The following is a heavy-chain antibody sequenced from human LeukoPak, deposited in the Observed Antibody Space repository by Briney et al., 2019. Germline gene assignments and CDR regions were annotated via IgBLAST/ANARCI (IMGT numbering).Heavy chain of an antibody. J-gene: IGHJ4*02. CDR3: ARESFPTYYYESSGYYFEH. Sequence: SETLSLTCAVSGDSISSDKWWSWVRQPPGKGLEYIGEFHQSVSTNYNPSPKSRLTISVDKSKNQFSLKLSSVTAADTAVYYCARESFPTYYYESSGYYFEHWGQGTLVTVSS. V-gene: IGHV4-4*02. D-gene: IGHD3-22*01. CDR1: GDSISSDKW. CDR2: FHQSVST.